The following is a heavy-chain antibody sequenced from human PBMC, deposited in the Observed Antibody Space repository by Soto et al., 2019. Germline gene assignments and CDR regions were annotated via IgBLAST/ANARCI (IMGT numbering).Heavy chain of an antibody. Sequence: GGSLRLSCAASGFTFSSYAMSWVRQAPGKGLEWVSAISGSGGSTYYADSVKGRFTISRDNSKNTLYLQMNSLRAEDTAVYYCAKDLLYDFWSGYGPNDDWGQGTLVPVSS. CDR3: AKDLLYDFWSGYGPNDD. CDR2: ISGSGGST. D-gene: IGHD3-3*01. CDR1: GFTFSSYA. J-gene: IGHJ4*02. V-gene: IGHV3-23*01.